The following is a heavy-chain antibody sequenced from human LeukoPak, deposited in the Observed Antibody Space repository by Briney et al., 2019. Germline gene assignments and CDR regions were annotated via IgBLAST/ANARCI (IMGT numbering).Heavy chain of an antibody. Sequence: PSETLSLTCTVSGGSISSYYWSWVRQPPGKGLEWIGYIYYSGSTNYNPSLKSRVTISVDTSKNQFSLKLSSVTAADTAVYYCARCDPGIALTDHPGKHYGMDVWGQGTTVTVSS. CDR3: ARCDPGIALTDHPGKHYGMDV. V-gene: IGHV4-59*01. J-gene: IGHJ6*02. CDR2: IYYSGST. D-gene: IGHD6-13*01. CDR1: GGSISSYY.